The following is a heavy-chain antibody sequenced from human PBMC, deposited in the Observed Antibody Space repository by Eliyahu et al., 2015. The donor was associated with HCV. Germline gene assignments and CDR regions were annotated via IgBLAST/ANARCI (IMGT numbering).Heavy chain of an antibody. Sequence: EVQLLESGGGLVQPGGSLRLSCTASGFTFSSYAMKWVRQAPGRGLEWVSAITSGGGGTYYADSVKGRFAISRDDSKSTLYLQMNSLRTEDTAIYYCAKHYTSRSFDFWGQGTLVTVSS. CDR2: ITSGGGGT. V-gene: IGHV3-23*01. D-gene: IGHD3-10*01. CDR1: GFTFSSYA. J-gene: IGHJ4*02. CDR3: AKHYTSRSFDF.